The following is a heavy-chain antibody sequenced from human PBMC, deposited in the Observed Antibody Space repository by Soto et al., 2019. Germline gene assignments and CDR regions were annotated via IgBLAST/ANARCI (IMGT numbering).Heavy chain of an antibody. CDR1: GDIFDTYT. V-gene: IGHV1-46*02. J-gene: IGHJ6*02. Sequence: ASVKVSCKASGDIFDTYTITWVRQAPGQGLEWMGIINPSGGSTSYAQKFQGRVTMTRDTSTSTVYMELSSLRSEDTAVYYCARNRPLARYYYYGMDVWGQGTTVTVSS. CDR3: ARNRPLARYYYYGMDV. CDR2: INPSGGST.